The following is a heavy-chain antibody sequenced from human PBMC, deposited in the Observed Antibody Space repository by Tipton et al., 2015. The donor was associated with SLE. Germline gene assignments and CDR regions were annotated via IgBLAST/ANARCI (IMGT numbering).Heavy chain of an antibody. CDR3: ARGGAAAATDY. CDR1: GYSISSGYY. CDR2: ISSSSSYT. D-gene: IGHD6-25*01. Sequence: LSLTCAVSGYSISSGYYWGWIRQAPGKGLEWVSYISSSSSYTNYADSVKGRFTISRDNAKNSLYLQMNSLRAEDTAVYYCARGGAAAATDYWGQGTLVTVSS. V-gene: IGHV3-11*06. J-gene: IGHJ4*02.